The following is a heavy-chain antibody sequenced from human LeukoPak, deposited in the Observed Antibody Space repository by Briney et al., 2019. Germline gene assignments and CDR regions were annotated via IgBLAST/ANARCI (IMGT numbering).Heavy chain of an antibody. CDR1: GFTFSSYG. CDR3: ARDRGYYDSSGSLLGD. Sequence: GGSLRLSCAASGFTFSSYGMHWVRQAPGKGLEWVAVISYDGSNKYYADSVKGRFTISRDNSKNTLYLQMNSLRAEDTAVYYCARDRGYYDSSGSLLGDWGQGTLVTVSS. CDR2: ISYDGSNK. V-gene: IGHV3-30*03. J-gene: IGHJ4*02. D-gene: IGHD3-22*01.